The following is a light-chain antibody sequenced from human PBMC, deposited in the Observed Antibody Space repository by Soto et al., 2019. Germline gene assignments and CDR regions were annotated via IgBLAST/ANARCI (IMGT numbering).Light chain of an antibody. Sequence: EIVMTQSPATLSVSPRERATLSCSASQSVSTKLAWYQQKPGQAPRLLIYGAYTRATGIPARFSGSGSGTDFTLTIGSLQSEDSAVYYCQHYNNWLTWTFGQGTKVDIK. V-gene: IGKV3-15*01. CDR1: QSVSTK. CDR3: QHYNNWLTWT. J-gene: IGKJ1*01. CDR2: GAY.